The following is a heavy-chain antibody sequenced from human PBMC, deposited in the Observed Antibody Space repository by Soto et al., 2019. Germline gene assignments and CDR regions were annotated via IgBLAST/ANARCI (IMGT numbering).Heavy chain of an antibody. V-gene: IGHV4-59*08. CDR1: GGPFSNYY. CDR2: KAYRGYF. J-gene: IGHJ6*02. D-gene: IGHD3-10*01. Sequence: QVQLQESGPGLVKPSEPLSLTCTISGGPFSNYYCSWFRQTPGQGLEWIGYKAYRGYFSYNPSLRSRVTISLDTSKNQFSLDLSSVPAADTALYYCARQGFGPLHGLVDLWGQGTTVIVSS. CDR3: ARQGFGPLHGLVDL.